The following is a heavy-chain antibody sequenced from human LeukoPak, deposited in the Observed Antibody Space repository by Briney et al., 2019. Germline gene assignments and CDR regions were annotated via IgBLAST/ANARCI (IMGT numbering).Heavy chain of an antibody. CDR3: ARSFEYYDYVWGSPALDY. D-gene: IGHD3-16*01. V-gene: IGHV3-48*03. Sequence: GSLRLSCAASGFTFSSYEMNWVRQAPGKGLEWVSYISSSGSTIYYADSVKGRYTISRDNAKNSLYLQMNSLRAEDTAVYYCARSFEYYDYVWGSPALDYWGQGTLVTVSS. CDR1: GFTFSSYE. J-gene: IGHJ4*02. CDR2: ISSSGSTI.